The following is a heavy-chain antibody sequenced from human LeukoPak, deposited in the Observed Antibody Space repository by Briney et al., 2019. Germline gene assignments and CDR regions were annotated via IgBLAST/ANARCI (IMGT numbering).Heavy chain of an antibody. J-gene: IGHJ4*02. V-gene: IGHV1-8*01. CDR3: ARRSQAGGTGIGY. Sequence: ASVKVSCTASGYTFTSYEINWVRQATGQGLEWMGWMNPNSGNTGYAQKFQGRVAMTRNTSISTAYMELSSLRSEDTAVYYCARRSQAGGTGIGYWGQGTLVTVSS. CDR1: GYTFTSYE. CDR2: MNPNSGNT. D-gene: IGHD6-19*01.